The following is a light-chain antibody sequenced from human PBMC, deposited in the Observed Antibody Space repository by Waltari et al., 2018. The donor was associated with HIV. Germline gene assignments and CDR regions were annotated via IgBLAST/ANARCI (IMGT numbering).Light chain of an antibody. J-gene: IGLJ3*02. CDR2: DNN. V-gene: IGLV1-51*01. CDR3: GAWDSSLSAWV. Sequence: QSVLTQPPSMSMALGQKVPISCSGINSNIGNNYVSWYLQVPGTAPKLLIYDNNKRPSEIPARFSGSKTGTSATLGITGLQTVDEADYYCGAWDSSLSAWVFGGGTTLTVL. CDR1: NSNIGNNY.